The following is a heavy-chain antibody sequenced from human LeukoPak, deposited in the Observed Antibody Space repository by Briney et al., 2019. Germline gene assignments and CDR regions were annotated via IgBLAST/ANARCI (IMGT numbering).Heavy chain of an antibody. J-gene: IGHJ6*02. Sequence: ASVKVSCKASGYTFTDYYMHWVRQAPGQGLEWMGRINPNSGGSNYAQKFQGRVTMTRDTSISTAYMELNRLRSDDTAVYYCAREEDYYYYGMDVWGQGTTVTVSS. V-gene: IGHV1-2*06. CDR1: GYTFTDYY. CDR2: INPNSGGS. CDR3: AREEDYYYYGMDV.